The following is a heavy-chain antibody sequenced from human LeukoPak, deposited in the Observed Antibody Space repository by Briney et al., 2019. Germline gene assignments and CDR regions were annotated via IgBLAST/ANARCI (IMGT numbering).Heavy chain of an antibody. D-gene: IGHD5-18*01. V-gene: IGHV1-3*01. CDR2: PNGVNGDT. J-gene: IGHJ4*02. CDR3: AKGNTYGFDY. Sequence: ASVKVSCKTSGYTSTTYAMHWVRQAPGQRLEWMGWPNGVNGDTKYSQRFQGRVTITRDTSASAAYMELSSLTSEDTAVYYCAKGNTYGFDYWGQGTLVTVSS. CDR1: GYTSTTYA.